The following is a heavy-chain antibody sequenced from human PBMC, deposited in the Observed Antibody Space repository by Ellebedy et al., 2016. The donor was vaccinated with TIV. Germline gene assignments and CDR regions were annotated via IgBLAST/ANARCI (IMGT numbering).Heavy chain of an antibody. Sequence: GESLKISCAASGFTFSSYAMHWVRQAPGKGLEWVAVISYDGSNKYYADSVKGRFTISRDNSKNTLYLQMNSLRAEDTAVYYCASDCSSTSCYLVDYYYYMDVWGKGTTVTVSS. CDR3: ASDCSSTSCYLVDYYYYMDV. CDR1: GFTFSSYA. D-gene: IGHD2-2*01. J-gene: IGHJ6*03. CDR2: ISYDGSNK. V-gene: IGHV3-30-3*01.